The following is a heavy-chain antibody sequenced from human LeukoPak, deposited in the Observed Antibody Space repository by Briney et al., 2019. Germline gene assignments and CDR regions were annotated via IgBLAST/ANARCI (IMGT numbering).Heavy chain of an antibody. Sequence: ASVKVSCKASGGTFSSYAISWVRQAPGQGLEWMGGIIPIFGTANYAQKFQGRVTITADESTSTAYMELSSLRSDDTAVYYCARGPVFGAFDIWGQGTMVTVSS. CDR1: GGTFSSYA. CDR3: ARGPVFGAFDI. D-gene: IGHD1-14*01. J-gene: IGHJ3*02. V-gene: IGHV1-69*13. CDR2: IIPIFGTA.